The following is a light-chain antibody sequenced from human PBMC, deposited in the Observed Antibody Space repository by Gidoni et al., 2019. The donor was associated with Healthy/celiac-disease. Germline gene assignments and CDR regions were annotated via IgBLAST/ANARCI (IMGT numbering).Light chain of an antibody. Sequence: DIVMTQSPASLAVSLVERATINCKSSQSVLYSFNKKNYLDWYQQKPGHPPKLLIYWASTRESGVPDRVSGSGSGTDFTLTSSILQAEDVAVYYCQQYYSTRLTFGGXTKVEIK. CDR3: QQYYSTRLT. V-gene: IGKV4-1*01. CDR2: WAS. J-gene: IGKJ4*01. CDR1: QSVLYSFNKKNY.